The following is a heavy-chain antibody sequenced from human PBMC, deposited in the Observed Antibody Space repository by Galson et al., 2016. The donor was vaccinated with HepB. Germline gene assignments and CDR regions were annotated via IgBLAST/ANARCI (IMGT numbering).Heavy chain of an antibody. J-gene: IGHJ3*02. V-gene: IGHV4-39*01. CDR3: ARPAANAFDI. CDR1: GGSISSSSYY. CDR2: IYYSGST. Sequence: SLTCTVSGGSISSSSYYWDWIRQPPGKGLEWIGSIYYSGSTYYNPSLKSRVIISVDTSKNQFSLKLSSLTAADTAVYYCARPAANAFDIWGQGTMVTVSS.